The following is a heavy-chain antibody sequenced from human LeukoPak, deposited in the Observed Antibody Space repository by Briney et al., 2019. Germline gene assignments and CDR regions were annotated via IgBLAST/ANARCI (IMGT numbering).Heavy chain of an antibody. V-gene: IGHV1-18*01. Sequence: ASVKVSYKASGYTFTSYGISWVRQAPGQGLEWMGWISAYNGNTNYAQKLQGRVTMTTDTSTSTAYMELRSLRSDDTAVYYCARVRIVYYGSEDNWFDPWGQGTLVTVSS. CDR1: GYTFTSYG. CDR2: ISAYNGNT. D-gene: IGHD3-10*01. J-gene: IGHJ5*02. CDR3: ARVRIVYYGSEDNWFDP.